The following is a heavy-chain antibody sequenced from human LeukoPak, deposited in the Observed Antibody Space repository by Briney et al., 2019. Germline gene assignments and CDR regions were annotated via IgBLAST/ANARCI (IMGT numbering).Heavy chain of an antibody. CDR2: IYYSGST. CDR3: ARDTGDYPDY. J-gene: IGHJ4*02. CDR1: GGSISSYY. V-gene: IGHV4-59*01. Sequence: SETLSLTCTVSGGSISSYYWSWIGQPPGKGLEWIGYIYYSGSTNYNPSLKSRVTISVDTSKNQFSLKLSSVTAADTAVYYCARDTGDYPDYWGQGTLVTVSS. D-gene: IGHD4-17*01.